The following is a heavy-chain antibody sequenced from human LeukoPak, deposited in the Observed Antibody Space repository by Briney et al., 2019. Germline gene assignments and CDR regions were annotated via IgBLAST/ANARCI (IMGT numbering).Heavy chain of an antibody. CDR2: IIPIFGTA. CDR3: ARNYYGSGSYREKRWFDP. J-gene: IGHJ5*02. CDR1: GGTFSSYA. Sequence: AASVKVSCTASGGTFSSYAISWVRQAPGQGLEWMGGIIPIFGTANYAQKFQGRVTITADESTSTAYMELSSLRSEDTAVYYCARNYYGSGSYREKRWFDPWGQGTLVTVSS. V-gene: IGHV1-69*13. D-gene: IGHD3-10*01.